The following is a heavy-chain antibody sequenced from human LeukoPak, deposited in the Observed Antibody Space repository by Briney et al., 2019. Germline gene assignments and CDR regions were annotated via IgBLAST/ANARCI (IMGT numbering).Heavy chain of an antibody. V-gene: IGHV4-59*11. D-gene: IGHD3-22*01. J-gene: IGHJ4*02. CDR2: VYHTGST. CDR3: GRSAHDIGYSPFHY. Sequence: SETLSLTRTVSAHSNNSHYWSWMRQPQGKGLELLGNVYHTGSTNYNPSLKSRVTISVDMSKNEFSLKLSSVTAADTAVYYCGRSAHDIGYSPFHYWGQGTLVTVSS. CDR1: AHSNNSHY.